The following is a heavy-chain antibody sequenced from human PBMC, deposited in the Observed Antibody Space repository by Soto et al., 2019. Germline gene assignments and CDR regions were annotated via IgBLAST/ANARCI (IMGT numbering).Heavy chain of an antibody. D-gene: IGHD5-18*01. CDR1: GGSISSSSYY. CDR2: IYYSGST. CDR3: ASSYSYGYGGYFDY. Sequence: SETLSLTCTVSGGSISSSSYYWGWIRQPPGKGLEWIGSIYYSGSTYYNPSLKSRVTISVDTSKNQFSLKLSSVTAADTAVYYCASSYSYGYGGYFDYWGQGTLVTVSS. V-gene: IGHV4-39*01. J-gene: IGHJ4*02.